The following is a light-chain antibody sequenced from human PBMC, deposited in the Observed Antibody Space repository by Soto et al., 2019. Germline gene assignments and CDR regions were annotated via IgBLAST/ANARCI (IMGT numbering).Light chain of an antibody. J-gene: IGLJ1*01. CDR2: EIR. V-gene: IGLV2-14*01. CDR3: TSYTSCSTLYV. Sequence: QSVLTQPASVSGSPGQSITISCTGTSSDVGGYNYVSWYQQHPGEAPKLMIYEIRNRPSGVSNRFSGSKSGNTASLTISGLQAEDEADYYCTSYTSCSTLYVFGTGTKVTVL. CDR1: SSDVGGYNY.